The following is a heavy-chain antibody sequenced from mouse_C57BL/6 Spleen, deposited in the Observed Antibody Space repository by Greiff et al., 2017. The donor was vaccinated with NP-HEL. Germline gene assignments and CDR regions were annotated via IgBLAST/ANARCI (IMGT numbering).Heavy chain of an antibody. J-gene: IGHJ4*01. V-gene: IGHV1-39*01. CDR2: INPNYGTT. Sequence: EVQLQESGPELVKPGASVKISCKASGYSFTDYNMNWVKQSNGKSLEWIGVINPNYGTTSYNQQFKGKATLTVDQSSSTAYMHLNSLTAEDSAVYYCARGTGTDAMDYWGQGTSVTVSS. D-gene: IGHD4-1*01. CDR3: ARGTGTDAMDY. CDR1: GYSFTDYN.